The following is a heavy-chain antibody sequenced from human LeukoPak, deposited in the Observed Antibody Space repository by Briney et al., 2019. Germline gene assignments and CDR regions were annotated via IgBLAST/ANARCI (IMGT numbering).Heavy chain of an antibody. CDR3: ARPRSGSYYGAFDI. CDR2: ICPGDSDA. Sequence: GESLKISCKGSGYSFTSYWIGWVRQMPGKGLEWMGIICPGDSDAKYSPSFQGQVTISVDKSISTAYLQWRSLKASDTAMYYCARPRSGSYYGAFDIWGQGTMVTVSS. V-gene: IGHV5-51*01. CDR1: GYSFTSYW. J-gene: IGHJ3*02. D-gene: IGHD1-26*01.